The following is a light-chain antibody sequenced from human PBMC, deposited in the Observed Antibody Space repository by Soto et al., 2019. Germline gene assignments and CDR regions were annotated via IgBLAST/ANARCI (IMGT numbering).Light chain of an antibody. V-gene: IGKV1-39*01. J-gene: IGKJ1*01. CDR2: AAS. CDR3: QQSYSSPPK. Sequence: DIQMTQSPSSLSASVEEMCIVSCRASQSISNHLNWYQQKPGKAPKLLIFAASSLQSGVPSRFSGSRSGPDFTLTISSLQPEAFATYSCQQSYSSPPKFAQGTKGDI. CDR1: QSISNH.